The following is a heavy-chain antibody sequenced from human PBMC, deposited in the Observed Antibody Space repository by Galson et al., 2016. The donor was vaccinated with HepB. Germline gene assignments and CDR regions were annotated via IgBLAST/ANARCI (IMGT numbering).Heavy chain of an antibody. J-gene: IGHJ6*02. CDR2: IYHSGST. CDR1: GGSISSSGYY. D-gene: IGHD3-10*01. Sequence: SETLSLTCTVSGGSISSSGYYWGWIRQPPGKGLEWIGSIYHSGSTYYNPSLKSRVTISVDTSKNQFSLKLSSVTAADTAVYFCARRGPTYYYGMDVWGQGTTVTFSS. V-gene: IGHV4-39*01. CDR3: ARRGPTYYYGMDV.